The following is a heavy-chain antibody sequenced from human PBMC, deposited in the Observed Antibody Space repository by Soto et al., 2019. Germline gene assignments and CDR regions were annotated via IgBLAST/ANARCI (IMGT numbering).Heavy chain of an antibody. Sequence: ASVKVSCKASGYTFTSYYMYWVRQAPGQGVERMGCINPNSGGANYAQKFQGRVTMTRDTAITTAYMELSRLTSGDTAVYYCARDKYDFWSVYFVPRGYGMDVWGQGSAVAAP. CDR2: INPNSGGA. D-gene: IGHD3-3*01. J-gene: IGHJ6*02. CDR1: GYTFTSYY. CDR3: ARDKYDFWSVYFVPRGYGMDV. V-gene: IGHV1-2*02.